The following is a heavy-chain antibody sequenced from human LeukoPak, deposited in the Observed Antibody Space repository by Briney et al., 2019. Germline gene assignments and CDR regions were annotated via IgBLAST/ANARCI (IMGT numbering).Heavy chain of an antibody. D-gene: IGHD5-24*01. CDR2: TIPIFGTA. J-gene: IGHJ4*02. V-gene: IGHV1-69*13. CDR3: ARDRRDGYNFDY. CDR1: GGTFSSYA. Sequence: SVKVSCKASGGTFSSYAISWVRQAPGQGLEWMGGTIPIFGTANYAQKFQGRVTITADESTSTAYMELSSLRSEDTAVYYCARDRRDGYNFDYWGQGTLVTVSS.